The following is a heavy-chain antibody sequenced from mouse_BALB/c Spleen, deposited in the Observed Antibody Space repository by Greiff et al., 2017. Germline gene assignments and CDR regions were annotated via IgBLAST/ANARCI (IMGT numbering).Heavy chain of an antibody. D-gene: IGHD2-2*01. V-gene: IGHV1S81*02. Sequence: VQLHQPGAELVKPGASVKLSCKASGYTFTSYWMHWVKQRPGQGLEWIGEINPSNGRTNYNEKFKSKATLTVDKSSSTAYMQLSSLTSEDSAVYYCARRGYDGNAMDYWGQGTSVTVSS. J-gene: IGHJ4*01. CDR1: GYTFTSYW. CDR2: INPSNGRT. CDR3: ARRGYDGNAMDY.